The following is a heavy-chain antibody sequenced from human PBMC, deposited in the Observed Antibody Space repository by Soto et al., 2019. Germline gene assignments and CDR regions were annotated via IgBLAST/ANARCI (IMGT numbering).Heavy chain of an antibody. V-gene: IGHV4-31*03. D-gene: IGHD2-2*02. Sequence: TLSLTCTVSGGSITTGGSYWSWIRQHPGKGLEWIGNIYHSGNTYYNPSLKSRLTISVDTSKNHFSLMVDSVTAADTAVYYCARARFQVLYGKPYFDSWGQGTRVTVSS. CDR2: IYHSGNT. J-gene: IGHJ4*02. CDR1: GGSITTGGSY. CDR3: ARARFQVLYGKPYFDS.